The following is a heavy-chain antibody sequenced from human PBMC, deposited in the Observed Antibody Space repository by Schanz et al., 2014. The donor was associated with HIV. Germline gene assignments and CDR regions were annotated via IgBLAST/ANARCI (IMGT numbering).Heavy chain of an antibody. CDR2: ISGTGGST. D-gene: IGHD3-22*01. CDR1: GFTFSSNA. Sequence: EVQLLESGGGLVEPGGSLRLSCAASGFTFSSNAMSWVRQAPGKGLEWVSAISGTGGSTYYADSVKGRFTISRDNSKNTLYLQMNSLRADDTAVYYCAKGRDYFDSSGYSDWGQGTLVTVSS. V-gene: IGHV3-23*01. J-gene: IGHJ4*02. CDR3: AKGRDYFDSSGYSD.